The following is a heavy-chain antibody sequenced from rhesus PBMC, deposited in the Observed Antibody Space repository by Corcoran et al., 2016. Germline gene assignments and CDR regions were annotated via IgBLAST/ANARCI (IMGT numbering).Heavy chain of an antibody. CDR2: IRNKANGETA. J-gene: IGHJ4*01. V-gene: IGHV3-116*02. CDR3: ARDSGYYNGWFSEY. CDR1: VFTFSVSH. Sequence: EVRLVESGGGLVQPGGCLRLSCAASVFTFSVSHLRLVRQAPGKGPEWVVFIRNKANGETAEYAASVKGRFTISRDDSKSIVSLQMNSLKTEDTAVYYCARDSGYYNGWFSEYWGQGVLVTVSS. D-gene: IGHD6-31*01.